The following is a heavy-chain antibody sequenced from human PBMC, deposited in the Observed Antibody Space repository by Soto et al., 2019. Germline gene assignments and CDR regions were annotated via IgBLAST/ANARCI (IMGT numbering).Heavy chain of an antibody. CDR1: GGSIRNSDYF. D-gene: IGHD1-1*01. Sequence: LQLQESGPGLVKPSETLSLTCTVSGGSIRNSDYFWAWMRQPPGKGLEWVGTISHTGSPRYNPSLKSRVTISVDTSKNQFYLRLPSVTAADTAVFSCASQLESTTYFDYWGRGTLVTVSS. CDR3: ASQLESTTYFDY. V-gene: IGHV4-39*01. J-gene: IGHJ4*02. CDR2: ISHTGSP.